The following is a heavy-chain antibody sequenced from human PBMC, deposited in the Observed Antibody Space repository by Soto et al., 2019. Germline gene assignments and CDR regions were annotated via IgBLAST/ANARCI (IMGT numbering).Heavy chain of an antibody. CDR1: GLVFSNTW. J-gene: IGHJ4*02. V-gene: IGHV3-15*07. CDR3: TTLTVIYDTSGYYSIY. CDR2: IKIKTDGGTT. Sequence: ESGGGLVKPGGSLRLSCAASGLVFSNTWMNWVRQAPGKGLEWVGRIKIKTDGGTTDYAAPVKGRFTISRDDSKNTLYLQMNGLNAEDAAVYYCTTLTVIYDTSGYYSIYWGQGTLVTVSS. D-gene: IGHD3-22*01.